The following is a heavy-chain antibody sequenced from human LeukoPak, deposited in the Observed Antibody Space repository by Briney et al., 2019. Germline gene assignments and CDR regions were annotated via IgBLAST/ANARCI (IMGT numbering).Heavy chain of an antibody. J-gene: IGHJ4*02. CDR1: GYSFSTYW. D-gene: IGHD6-19*01. V-gene: IGHV5-51*01. CDR2: IYPSDSDV. Sequence: GESLKISCKGSGYSFSTYWIAWVRPMPGKGLEWMGIIYPSDSDVRYSPSFQGQVTFSVDKSISTAYLQWSSLKASDTAMYYCARQLVAGGLDYWGQGTLVTVSS. CDR3: ARQLVAGGLDY.